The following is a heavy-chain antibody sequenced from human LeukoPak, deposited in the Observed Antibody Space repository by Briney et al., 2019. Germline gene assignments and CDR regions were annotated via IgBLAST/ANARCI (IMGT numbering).Heavy chain of an antibody. CDR3: VRGNDYGGPHY. J-gene: IGHJ4*02. D-gene: IGHD4-23*01. Sequence: GGSLRLSCAASGFTFSSYWMNWLRQAPGKGLEWVANINQDGSEKFYVDSVKGRFTISRDNAKNSLYLQLNSLRAEDTAVYYCVRGNDYGGPHYWGQGTLVTVSS. CDR1: GFTFSSYW. V-gene: IGHV3-7*03. CDR2: INQDGSEK.